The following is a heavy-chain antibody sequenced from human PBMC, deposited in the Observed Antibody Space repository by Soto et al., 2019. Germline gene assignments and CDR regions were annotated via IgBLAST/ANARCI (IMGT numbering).Heavy chain of an antibody. CDR3: AHRQGGYNWNDGDFDY. J-gene: IGHJ4*02. D-gene: IGHD1-1*01. V-gene: IGHV2-5*02. Sequence: QITLKESGPTLVKPTQTLTLTCTFSGFSLSTGGVGVGWIRQPPGEALEYLALIYWDDDKRYSPSLKSRLTITKDTPKNQVVLTMTNMDPVDTAPYYCAHRQGGYNWNDGDFDYWGQGTLVTVSS. CDR2: IYWDDDK. CDR1: GFSLSTGGVG.